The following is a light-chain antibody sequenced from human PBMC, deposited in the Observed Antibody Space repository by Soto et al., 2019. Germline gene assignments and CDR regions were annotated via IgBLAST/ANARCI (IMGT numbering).Light chain of an antibody. J-gene: IGKJ5*01. CDR1: QSVSSNH. V-gene: IGKV3-20*01. CDR3: QQYGGSPIT. Sequence: DIVLTQSPCTLSLSPGERATLSCRASQSVSSNHLAWYQQKPGQAPRLLIYGGSTRATGIPVRFSGSGSETEFTLTITRLEPEDFAVYYCQQYGGSPITFGQGTRLENK. CDR2: GGS.